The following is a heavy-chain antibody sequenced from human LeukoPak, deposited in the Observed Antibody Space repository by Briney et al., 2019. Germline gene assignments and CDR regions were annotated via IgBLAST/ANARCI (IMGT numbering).Heavy chain of an antibody. D-gene: IGHD3-10*01. J-gene: IGHJ4*02. CDR2: ISSSSSYI. CDR1: GFTYSSYS. CDR3: ARDLPRGVRGAIHY. Sequence: GGSLRLSCAASGFTYSSYSMNWVRQAPGKGLEWVSSISSSSSYIYYADSVKGRFTISRDNAKNSLYLQMNSLRAEDTAVYYCARDLPRGVRGAIHYWGQGTLVTVSS. V-gene: IGHV3-21*01.